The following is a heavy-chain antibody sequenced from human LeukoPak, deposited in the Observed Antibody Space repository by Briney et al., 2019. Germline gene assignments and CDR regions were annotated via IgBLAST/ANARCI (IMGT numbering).Heavy chain of an antibody. CDR1: GFTFTNAW. V-gene: IGHV3-15*01. CDR3: TKDFGLYY. D-gene: IGHD3-10*01. Sequence: GGSLRLSCAASGFTFTNAWMTWVRQAPGKGLEWVGRIKSISAGGTTDYAAPVKGRFTISRDDSKNMLYLQMNSLKSEDTAVYYCTKDFGLYYWGQGTLVTVSS. J-gene: IGHJ4*02. CDR2: IKSISAGGTT.